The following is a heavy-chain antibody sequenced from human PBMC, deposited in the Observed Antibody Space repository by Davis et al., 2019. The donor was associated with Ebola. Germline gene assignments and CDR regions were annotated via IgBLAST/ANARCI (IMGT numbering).Heavy chain of an antibody. Sequence: LRLSCTVSGGSISSGDYYWSWIRQPPGKGLEWIGYIYYSGSTYYNPSLKSRVTISVDTSKNQFSLKLSSVTAADTAVYYCARDRLGYCTNGVCRTYYYGMDVWGQGTTVTVSS. D-gene: IGHD2-8*01. CDR1: GGSISSGDYY. CDR3: ARDRLGYCTNGVCRTYYYGMDV. J-gene: IGHJ6*02. V-gene: IGHV4-30-4*01. CDR2: IYYSGST.